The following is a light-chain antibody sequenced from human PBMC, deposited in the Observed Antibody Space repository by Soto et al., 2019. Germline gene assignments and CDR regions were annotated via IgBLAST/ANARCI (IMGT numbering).Light chain of an antibody. CDR3: RAWDNTLIGLV. Sequence: QSVLTQPPSASGTPGQTVTISCSGGTSKVGRKTINWYQHLPGMAPKLRNYSNNQRPAGVPDRVSGSKSGTSASLASGRLQSEDVAEFYCRAWDNTLIGLVFGGGRKVTV. V-gene: IGLV1-44*01. CDR1: TSKVGRKT. J-gene: IGLJ3*02. CDR2: SNN.